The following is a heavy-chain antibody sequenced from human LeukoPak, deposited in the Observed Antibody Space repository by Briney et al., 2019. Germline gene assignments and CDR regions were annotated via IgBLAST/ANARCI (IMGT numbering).Heavy chain of an antibody. D-gene: IGHD6-19*01. CDR1: DGSISSYY. V-gene: IGHV4-59*01. CDR2: IYYSGST. CDR3: ARGAVADKIDY. Sequence: SETLSLTCTVSDGSISSYYWSWIRQPPGKGLEWIGYIYYSGSTNYNPSLKSRVTISVDTSKNQFSLKLSSVTAADTAVYYCARGAVADKIDYWGQGTLVTVSS. J-gene: IGHJ4*02.